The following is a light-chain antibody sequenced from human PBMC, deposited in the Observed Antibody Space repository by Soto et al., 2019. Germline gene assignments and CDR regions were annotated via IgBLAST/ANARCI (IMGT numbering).Light chain of an antibody. Sequence: DIQMTQSPSSLSASVGDRVTITCRASQNIDSYLNWYQQRPGKAPKLLIHDASSLQSGVPSRFSGSGSGTDFTLTISSLQPEDVATYYCQKYNSAPWTFGQGTKVDIK. V-gene: IGKV1-39*01. CDR3: QKYNSAPWT. J-gene: IGKJ1*01. CDR2: DAS. CDR1: QNIDSY.